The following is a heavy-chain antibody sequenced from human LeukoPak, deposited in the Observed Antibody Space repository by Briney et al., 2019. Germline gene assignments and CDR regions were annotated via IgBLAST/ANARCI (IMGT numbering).Heavy chain of an antibody. D-gene: IGHD2/OR15-2a*01. Sequence: ASVKVSCKTSNYTFSNYGITWVRQAPGQGLEWMGWIGAYSGNSEFAQKFQGRVTMTTDASSGTAYMELTNLTPDDTGVYFCARDSSAFYGSEYFQHWGQGTLVTVSS. V-gene: IGHV1-18*01. J-gene: IGHJ1*01. CDR1: NYTFSNYG. CDR3: ARDSSAFYGSEYFQH. CDR2: IGAYSGNS.